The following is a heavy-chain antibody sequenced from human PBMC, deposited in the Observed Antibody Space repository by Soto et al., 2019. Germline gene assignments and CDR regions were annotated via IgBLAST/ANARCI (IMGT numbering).Heavy chain of an antibody. J-gene: IGHJ6*02. Sequence: GWSLRLSCAASGFTFDDYAMHWVRQAPGKGLEWVSLISWDGGSTYYADSVKGRFTISRDNSKNSLYLHMNSLRAEDTALYYCAKDIAKRPQTYYDFWSGYYKVGYYYGMDVWGQGTTVTVFS. CDR3: AKDIAKRPQTYYDFWSGYYKVGYYYGMDV. D-gene: IGHD3-3*01. CDR2: ISWDGGST. CDR1: GFTFDDYA. V-gene: IGHV3-43D*04.